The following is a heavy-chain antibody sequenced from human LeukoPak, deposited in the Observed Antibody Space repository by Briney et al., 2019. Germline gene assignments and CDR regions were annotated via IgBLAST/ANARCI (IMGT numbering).Heavy chain of an antibody. J-gene: IGHJ5*02. CDR1: GGSISSSSYY. CDR3: ARGLGQWGYNWFDP. V-gene: IGHV4-39*07. Sequence: PSETLSLTCTVSGGSISSSSYYWGWIRQPPGKGLEWIGSIYYSGSTYYNPSLKSRVTISVDTSKNQFSLKLSSVTAADTAVYYCARGLGQWGYNWFDPWGQGTLVTVSS. D-gene: IGHD6-19*01. CDR2: IYYSGST.